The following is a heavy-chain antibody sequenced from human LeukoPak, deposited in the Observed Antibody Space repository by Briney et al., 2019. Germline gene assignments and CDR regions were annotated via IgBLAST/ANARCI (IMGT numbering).Heavy chain of an antibody. CDR3: AGSDVARWDFDY. Sequence: GGSLRLSCAASGFTVSSNSMNWVRQDPGKGLEWVSVIYSGGSTYYADSVKGRFTISRDNAKNSLYLKMNSLRAEDTAVYYCAGSDVARWDFDYWGQGTLVTVSS. CDR2: IYSGGST. D-gene: IGHD4-23*01. V-gene: IGHV3-53*01. J-gene: IGHJ4*02. CDR1: GFTVSSNS.